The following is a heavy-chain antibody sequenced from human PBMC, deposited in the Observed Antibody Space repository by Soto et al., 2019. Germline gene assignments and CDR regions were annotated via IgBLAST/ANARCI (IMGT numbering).Heavy chain of an antibody. CDR1: GYTFTSYD. Sequence: ASVKVSCKASGYTFTSYDINWVRQATGQGLEWRGWMNPNSGNTGYAQKFQGRVTMTRNTSISTAYMELSSLRSEDTAVYYCASSGGYSPGSFDYWGQGTLVTVSS. CDR3: ASSGGYSPGSFDY. V-gene: IGHV1-8*01. D-gene: IGHD5-12*01. J-gene: IGHJ4*02. CDR2: MNPNSGNT.